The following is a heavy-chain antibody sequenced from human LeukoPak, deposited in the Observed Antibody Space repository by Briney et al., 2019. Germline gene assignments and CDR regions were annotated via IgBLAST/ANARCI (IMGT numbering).Heavy chain of an antibody. CDR1: GGTFSSYA. CDR3: ARSGSTRRDPAWFDP. V-gene: IGHV1-69*04. J-gene: IGHJ5*02. Sequence: ASVKVSCKASGGTFSSYAISWVRQAPGQGLEWMGRISPFLGSAFYAQNFQGRVTITADKSTYTVYMELSRLRFEDTAVYYCARSGSTRRDPAWFDPWGQGTLATVSS. CDR2: ISPFLGSA. D-gene: IGHD2/OR15-2a*01.